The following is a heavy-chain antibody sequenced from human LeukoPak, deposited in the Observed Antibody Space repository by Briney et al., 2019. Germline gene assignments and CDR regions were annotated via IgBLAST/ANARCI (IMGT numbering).Heavy chain of an antibody. CDR3: ARGGIQVSGIDEFDY. CDR1: GFTFIDYD. J-gene: IGHJ4*02. D-gene: IGHD6-19*01. Sequence: GESLRLSCAASGFTFIDYDMHWVRQVMGKGLEWVSAIGIRGDTRYSGSVKGRFTISRENAESSLYLQMNSLRAEDTAVYYCARGGIQVSGIDEFDYWGQGTLVTVSS. CDR2: IGIRGDT. V-gene: IGHV3-13*01.